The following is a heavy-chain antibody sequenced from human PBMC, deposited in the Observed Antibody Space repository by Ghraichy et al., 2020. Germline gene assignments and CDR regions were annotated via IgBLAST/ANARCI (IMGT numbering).Heavy chain of an antibody. D-gene: IGHD6-19*01. J-gene: IGHJ4*02. CDR3: ARGRYSSGWYPDYFDY. CDR2: IKQDGTDT. V-gene: IGHV3-7*01. Sequence: GGSLRLSCAASGFTFSSYWMSWVRQAPGKGREWVANIKQDGTDTYYVGSVKGRFTISRDNAENSLYLQMNSLRAEDTAVYYCARGRYSSGWYPDYFDYWGQGSLVTVSS. CDR1: GFTFSSYW.